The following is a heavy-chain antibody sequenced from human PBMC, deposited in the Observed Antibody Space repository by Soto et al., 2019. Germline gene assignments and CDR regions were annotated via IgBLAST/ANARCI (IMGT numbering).Heavy chain of an antibody. CDR3: ARDERYYYDSSGYYPFGGYYYYGMDV. Sequence: SVKVSCKASGGTFSSYAISWVRQAPGQGLEWMGGIIPIFGTANYAQKFQGRVTITADESTSTAYMELSSLRSEDTAVHYCARDERYYYDSSGYYPFGGYYYYGMDVWGQGTTVTVSS. V-gene: IGHV1-69*13. CDR2: IIPIFGTA. CDR1: GGTFSSYA. D-gene: IGHD3-22*01. J-gene: IGHJ6*02.